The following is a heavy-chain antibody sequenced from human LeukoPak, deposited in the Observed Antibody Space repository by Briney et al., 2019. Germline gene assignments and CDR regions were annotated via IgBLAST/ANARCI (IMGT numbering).Heavy chain of an antibody. Sequence: GESLSHSFVAPGFTFRDFYVSWSRRPPGKGQEWVSYISSSGYTYYADSVKGRLTISRDNAKNSLYRQRNSLRAEDTAVYYCAREQMLGGSEYWGQGTLGNVS. CDR2: ISSSGYT. V-gene: IGHV3-11*06. D-gene: IGHD5-12*01. J-gene: IGHJ4*02. CDR1: GFTFRDFY. CDR3: AREQMLGGSEY.